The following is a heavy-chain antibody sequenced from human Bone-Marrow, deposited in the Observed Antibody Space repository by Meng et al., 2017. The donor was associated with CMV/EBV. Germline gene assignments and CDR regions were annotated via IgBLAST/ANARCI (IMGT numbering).Heavy chain of an antibody. CDR3: ARHLRGYSWPKSD. D-gene: IGHD1-26*01. Sequence: SETLSLTCTVSDVSINNSSFFWGWIRQPPGKGLEWIGSLFHSGDTYSNPSLRSRVAISLDTSKNQFSLRLNSVTATDTAVYYCARHLRGYSWPKSDWGQGTLVTVS. J-gene: IGHJ4*02. V-gene: IGHV4-39*01. CDR1: DVSINNSSFF. CDR2: LFHSGDT.